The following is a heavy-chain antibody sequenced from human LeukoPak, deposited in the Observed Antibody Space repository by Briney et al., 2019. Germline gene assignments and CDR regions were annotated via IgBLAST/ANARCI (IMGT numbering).Heavy chain of an antibody. CDR1: GGSVSTYY. CDR3: ASTSGYCSGGNCYSAFDY. V-gene: IGHV4-59*02. CDR2: IYYSGST. J-gene: IGHJ4*02. Sequence: SETLSLTCTVSGGSVSTYYWNWIRQPPGQGLEWIGYIYYSGSTNYNPSLKSRLTISVDTSNNQFSLKLSSVPAADTAVYYCASTSGYCSGGNCYSAFDYWGQGTLVTVSS. D-gene: IGHD2-15*01.